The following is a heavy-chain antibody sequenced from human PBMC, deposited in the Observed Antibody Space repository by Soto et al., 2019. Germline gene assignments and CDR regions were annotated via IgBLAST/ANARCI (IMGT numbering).Heavy chain of an antibody. CDR3: AKDGRLPWQLAPNYYYYYGRDV. V-gene: IGHV3-11*01. CDR1: GFTFSDYY. D-gene: IGHD6-6*01. CDR2: ISSSGSTI. J-gene: IGHJ6*02. Sequence: PGGSLRLSCAASGFTFSDYYMSWIRQAPGKGLEWVSYISSSGSTIYYADSVKGRFTISRDNAKNSLYLQMNSLRAEDTAVYYCAKDGRLPWQLAPNYYYYYGRDVWGQGTTVTVSS.